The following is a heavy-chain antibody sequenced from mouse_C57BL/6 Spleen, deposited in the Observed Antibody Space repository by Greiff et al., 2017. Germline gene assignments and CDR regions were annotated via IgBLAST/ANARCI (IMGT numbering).Heavy chain of an antibody. D-gene: IGHD2-12*01. CDR3: ARQGYYTPYYFDY. CDR2: IYPGDGDT. J-gene: IGHJ2*01. Sequence: QVQLQQSGPELVKPGASVKISCKASGYAFSSSWMNWVKQRPGKGLEWIGRIYPGDGDTNYNGKFKGKATLTADKSSSTAYMQLSSLTSEDSAVYFCARQGYYTPYYFDYWGQGTTLTVSS. V-gene: IGHV1-82*01. CDR1: GYAFSSSW.